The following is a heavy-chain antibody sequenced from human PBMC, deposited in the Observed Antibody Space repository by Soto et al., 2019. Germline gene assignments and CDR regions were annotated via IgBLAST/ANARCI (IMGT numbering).Heavy chain of an antibody. CDR3: ARALTGYVMDV. CDR1: RYIFTNYG. J-gene: IGHJ6*02. D-gene: IGHD1-1*01. CDR2: ITTYNGNT. Sequence: QVQLVQSGVEVREPGASVKVSCKAVRYIFTNYGVSWVRQAPGQGLEWMGWITTYNGNTEYAQKFQGRVTMTTDASTSTAYMELGSLRSYDTASYYCARALTGYVMDVWGQGTTVTVSS. V-gene: IGHV1-18*01.